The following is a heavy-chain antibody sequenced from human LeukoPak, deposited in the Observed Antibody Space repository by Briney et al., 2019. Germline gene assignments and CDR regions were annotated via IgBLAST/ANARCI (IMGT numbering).Heavy chain of an antibody. J-gene: IGHJ4*02. D-gene: IGHD3-22*01. CDR1: GFTFSSYG. Sequence: PGGSLRLSCAASGFTFSSYGIHWVRQAPGKGLEWVAFIRYDGSNKYYADSVKGRFTISRDSSKNTLYLQMNSLRAEDTAVYYCAKEGGTMIVVEDYFDYWGQGTLVTVSS. CDR2: IRYDGSNK. CDR3: AKEGGTMIVVEDYFDY. V-gene: IGHV3-30*02.